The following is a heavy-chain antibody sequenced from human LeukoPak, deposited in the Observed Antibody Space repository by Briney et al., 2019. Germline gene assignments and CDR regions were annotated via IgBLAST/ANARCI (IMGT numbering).Heavy chain of an antibody. CDR1: GGSFSGYY. V-gene: IGHV4-34*01. J-gene: IGHJ4*02. Sequence: SETLSLTCAVYGGSFSGYYWSWIRQPPGKGLEWIGEINHSGSTNYNPSLKSRVTISVDTSKNQFSLKLSSVTAADTAVYYCARVITVRGVIFDYWGQGTLVTVSS. CDR2: INHSGST. D-gene: IGHD3-16*01. CDR3: ARVITVRGVIFDY.